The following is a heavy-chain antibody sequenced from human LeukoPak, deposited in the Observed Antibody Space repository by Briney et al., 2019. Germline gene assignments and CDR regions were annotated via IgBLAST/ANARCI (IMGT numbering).Heavy chain of an antibody. Sequence: SETLSLTCTVSGGSISSYYWSWIRQPPGKGLEWMGYIYYSGRTNYNPSLKSRVTISVDTSKKQFSLKLSSVTAADTAVYYCARVYYSGYDKGTWFDPWGQGTLVTVSS. J-gene: IGHJ5*02. V-gene: IGHV4-59*01. CDR1: GGSISSYY. D-gene: IGHD5-12*01. CDR3: ARVYYSGYDKGTWFDP. CDR2: IYYSGRT.